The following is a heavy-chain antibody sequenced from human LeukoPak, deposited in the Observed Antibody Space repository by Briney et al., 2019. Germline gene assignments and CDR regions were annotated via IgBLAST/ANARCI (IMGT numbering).Heavy chain of an antibody. J-gene: IGHJ5*02. D-gene: IGHD1-26*01. V-gene: IGHV4-34*01. CDR1: GGSFSGYY. CDR3: ARDNSVGDNAWWFDP. CDR2: INHSGST. Sequence: SETLPLTCAVYGGSFSGYYWSWIRQPPGKGLEWIGEINHSGSTNYNPSLKSRVTISVDTSKNQFSLKLSSVTAADTAVYYCARDNSVGDNAWWFDPWGQGTLVTVSS.